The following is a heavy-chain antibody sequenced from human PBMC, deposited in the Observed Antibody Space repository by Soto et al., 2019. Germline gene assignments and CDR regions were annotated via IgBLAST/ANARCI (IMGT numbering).Heavy chain of an antibody. CDR1: GFTFNSYG. CDR2: ISYDSTKT. J-gene: IGHJ6*02. CDR3: TRTRSAWSDFHYYSLDV. V-gene: IGHV3-30*03. Sequence: QVQLVESGGGVVQPGRSLRLSCAASGFTFNSYGMHWVRQGPGNGLEWVAFISYDSTKTYYADSVKGRFTISRDNSNSALYVQMNNLTGEDTAVYYCTRTRSAWSDFHYYSLDVWGQGTTVTVSS. D-gene: IGHD1-26*01.